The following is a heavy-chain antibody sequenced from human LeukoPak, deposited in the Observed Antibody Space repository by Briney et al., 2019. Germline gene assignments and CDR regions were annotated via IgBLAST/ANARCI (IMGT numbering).Heavy chain of an antibody. Sequence: GGSLRLSCAASGFTFSSYWMHWVRQAPGKGLEWVAAISYDGSNKYYADSVKGRFSISRDNSKNTLYLQMNSLRAEDTAVYYCARGRNIVATSGYFDYWGREPWSPSPQ. V-gene: IGHV3-30-3*01. CDR1: GFTFSSYW. J-gene: IGHJ4*02. CDR3: ARGRNIVATSGYFDY. CDR2: ISYDGSNK. D-gene: IGHD5-12*01.